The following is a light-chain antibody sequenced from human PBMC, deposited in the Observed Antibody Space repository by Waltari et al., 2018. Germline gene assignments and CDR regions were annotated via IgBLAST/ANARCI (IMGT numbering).Light chain of an antibody. J-gene: IGKJ1*01. Sequence: DIQMTQSPSSVSASVGDRVTLTCRASQGIASRLAWYQPKPGKAPKLLIYDASSLHNGVPSRFIGSGSGTDFTLTIRGLQPEDFATYYCQQVNSFPRTFGQGTTVDVK. V-gene: IGKV1-12*01. CDR1: QGIASR. CDR3: QQVNSFPRT. CDR2: DAS.